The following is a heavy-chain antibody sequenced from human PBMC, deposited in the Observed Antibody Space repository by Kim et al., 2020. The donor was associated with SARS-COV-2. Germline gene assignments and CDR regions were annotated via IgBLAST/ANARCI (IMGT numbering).Heavy chain of an antibody. CDR3: ARYLGGEGAFDI. J-gene: IGHJ3*02. V-gene: IGHV4-59*10. Sequence: NPSLNSRVTMLLDTSKNQFSLKLTSVTAADTAVYYCARYLGGEGAFDIWGQGTIVTVSS.